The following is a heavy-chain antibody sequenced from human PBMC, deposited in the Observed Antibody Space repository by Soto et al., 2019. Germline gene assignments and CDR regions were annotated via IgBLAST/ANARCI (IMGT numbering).Heavy chain of an antibody. V-gene: IGHV3-30-3*01. Sequence: GGSLRLSCAASGFTFSSYAMHWVRQAPGKGLEWVAVISYDGSNKYYADSVKGRFTISRDNSKNTLYLQMNSLRAEDTAVYYCARDRGRWELENYFDYWGQGTLVTVSS. CDR2: ISYDGSNK. J-gene: IGHJ4*02. D-gene: IGHD1-26*01. CDR1: GFTFSSYA. CDR3: ARDRGRWELENYFDY.